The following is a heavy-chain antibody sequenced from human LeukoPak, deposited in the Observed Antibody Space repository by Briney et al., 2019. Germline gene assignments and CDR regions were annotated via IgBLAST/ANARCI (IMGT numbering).Heavy chain of an antibody. Sequence: PGGSLRLSCAASGFTFSSYAMSWVRQAPGKGLEWVSAISGSGGSTYYADSVKGRFTISRDNSKNTLYLQMNSLRAEDTAVYYCAKDRAPGFSGSYPTPQPFDYWGQGTLVTVSS. D-gene: IGHD1-26*01. CDR1: GFTFSSYA. CDR2: ISGSGGST. V-gene: IGHV3-23*01. CDR3: AKDRAPGFSGSYPTPQPFDY. J-gene: IGHJ4*02.